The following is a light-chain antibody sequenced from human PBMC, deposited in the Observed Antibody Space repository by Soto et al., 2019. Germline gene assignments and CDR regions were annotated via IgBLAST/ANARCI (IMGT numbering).Light chain of an antibody. CDR3: QTWGSVTVV. Sequence: QAVVTQSPSASASLGASVKLTCTLSSGHSSYAIAWHQQQPEKGPRYLMKLNSDGSHSKGDGIPDRFSGSSSGAERYLIISSLQSEDEADYYCQTWGSVTVVFGGGTKVTVL. J-gene: IGLJ2*01. V-gene: IGLV4-69*01. CDR1: SGHSSYA. CDR2: LNSDGSH.